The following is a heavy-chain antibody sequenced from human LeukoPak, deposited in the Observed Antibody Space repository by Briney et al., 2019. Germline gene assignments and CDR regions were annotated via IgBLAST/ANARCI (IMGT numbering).Heavy chain of an antibody. CDR2: IRSKANTYTT. V-gene: IGHV3-73*01. CDR1: GFTFSGSA. J-gene: IGHJ4*02. Sequence: GGSLRLSCAASGFTFSGSAMHWVRQASGKGLEWVGRIRSKANTYTTAYAASVKGRFTISRDDSKNTAYLQMNSLRAEDTAVYYCAKDRRLAAFDYGGQGTLVTVSS. D-gene: IGHD6-25*01. CDR3: AKDRRLAAFDY.